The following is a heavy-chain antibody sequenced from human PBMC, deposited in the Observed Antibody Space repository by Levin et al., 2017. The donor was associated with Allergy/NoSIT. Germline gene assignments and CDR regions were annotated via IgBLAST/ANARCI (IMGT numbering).Heavy chain of an antibody. D-gene: IGHD3-3*01. CDR1: GGSITSSSHF. Sequence: SETLSLTCTVSGGSITSSSHFWGWIRQPPGKGLEWIGSVYYSGSTYYSSSLKSRVTISADTSKNRFSLKMNSVTAADTAVYYCAREVGASIDYWGQGILVTVSS. CDR2: VYYSGST. J-gene: IGHJ4*02. CDR3: AREVGASIDY. V-gene: IGHV4-39*07.